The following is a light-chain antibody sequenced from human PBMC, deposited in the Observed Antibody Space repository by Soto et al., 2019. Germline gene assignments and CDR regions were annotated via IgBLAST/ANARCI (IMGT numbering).Light chain of an antibody. Sequence: QSVLTQPPSVSGAPGQSVTISCTGTSSNIGAGYDIHRYQQPPGTAPKLVIYNNHNRPSGVPDRFSGSKSGTSGSLAITGLQAEDEADYFCQSYDGTLTGVIFGGGTKVTVL. V-gene: IGLV1-40*01. CDR1: SSNIGAGYD. CDR3: QSYDGTLTGVI. J-gene: IGLJ2*01. CDR2: NNH.